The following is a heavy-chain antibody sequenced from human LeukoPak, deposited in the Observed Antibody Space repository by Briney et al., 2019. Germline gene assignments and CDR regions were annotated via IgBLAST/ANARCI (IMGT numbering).Heavy chain of an antibody. CDR3: AAARDFWSGYYGPFDP. Sequence: GASVKVSCKASGFTFTSSAMQWVRQARGQRLEWIGWIVVGSGNTNYAQKFQERVTITRDLSTSTAYMELSSLGSEDTAVYYCAAARDFWSGYYGPFDPWGQGTLVTVSS. J-gene: IGHJ5*02. D-gene: IGHD3-3*01. CDR1: GFTFTSSA. CDR2: IVVGSGNT. V-gene: IGHV1-58*02.